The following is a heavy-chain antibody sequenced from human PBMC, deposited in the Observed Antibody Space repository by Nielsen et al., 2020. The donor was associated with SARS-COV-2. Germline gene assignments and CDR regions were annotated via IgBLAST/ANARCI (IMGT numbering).Heavy chain of an antibody. Sequence: GESLKISCAASGFTFSDYYMSWIRQAPGKGLEWVSYISSTGTYTNYADSVKGRFTISRDNAKNSLYLQMNSLRAEDTAVYYCARALSMGYWGQGTLVTVSS. D-gene: IGHD2/OR15-2a*01. CDR2: ISSTGTYT. J-gene: IGHJ4*02. CDR3: ARALSMGY. CDR1: GFTFSDYY. V-gene: IGHV3-11*05.